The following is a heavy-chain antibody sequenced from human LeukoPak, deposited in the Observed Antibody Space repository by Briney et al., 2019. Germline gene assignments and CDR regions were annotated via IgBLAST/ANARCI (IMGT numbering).Heavy chain of an antibody. CDR2: INHSGST. J-gene: IGHJ5*02. D-gene: IGHD2-2*02. V-gene: IGHV4-34*01. CDR3: ARARLDPIVVVPAAIRNNWFDP. Sequence: SETLSLTCAVYGGSFSGYYWSWIRQPPGKGLEWIGEINHSGSTNYNPSLKSRVTISVDTSKNQFSLKLSSVTAADTAVYYWARARLDPIVVVPAAIRNNWFDPWGQGTLVTVSS. CDR1: GGSFSGYY.